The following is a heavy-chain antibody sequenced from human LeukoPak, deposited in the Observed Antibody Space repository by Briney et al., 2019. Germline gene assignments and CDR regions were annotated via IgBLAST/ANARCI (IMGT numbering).Heavy chain of an antibody. Sequence: SETLSLTCTVSGGSISRDIYYWGWIRQPPGKGLEWIGSIYYSGSTYYNPSLESRVTISVDTSKNQFSLKLSSVTAADTAVYYCARLNTDSTYHSGWFDPWGQGTRVTVSS. CDR2: IYYSGST. V-gene: IGHV4-39*01. J-gene: IGHJ5*02. CDR3: ARLNTDSTYHSGWFDP. D-gene: IGHD2/OR15-2a*01. CDR1: GGSISRDIYY.